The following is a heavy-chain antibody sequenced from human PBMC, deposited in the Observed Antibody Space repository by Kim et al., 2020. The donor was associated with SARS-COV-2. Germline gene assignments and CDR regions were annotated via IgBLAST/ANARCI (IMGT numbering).Heavy chain of an antibody. J-gene: IGHJ6*02. CDR3: ARDSIFRGSGNGYGMDV. D-gene: IGHD3-10*01. V-gene: IGHV3-30*07. Sequence: GKGRFTISRDNSKNTLYLQMNSLRAEDTAVYYCARDSIFRGSGNGYGMDVWGQGTTVTVSS.